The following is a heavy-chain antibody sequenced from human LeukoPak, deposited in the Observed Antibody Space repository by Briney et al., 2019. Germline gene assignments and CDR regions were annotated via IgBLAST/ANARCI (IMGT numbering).Heavy chain of an antibody. CDR2: IYYSGST. Sequence: SGTLSLTCTVSGGSISSGGYYWSWICQHPGKGLEWIGYIYYSGSTYYNPSLKSRVTISVDTSKNQFSLKLSSVTAADTAVYYSARDRYYYGSGYYYGMDVWGQGTLVTVSS. D-gene: IGHD3-10*01. J-gene: IGHJ6*02. CDR3: ARDRYYYGSGYYYGMDV. CDR1: GGSISSGGYY. V-gene: IGHV4-31*03.